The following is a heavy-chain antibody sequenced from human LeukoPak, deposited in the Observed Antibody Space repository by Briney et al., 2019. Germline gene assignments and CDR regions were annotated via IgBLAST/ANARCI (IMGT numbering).Heavy chain of an antibody. Sequence: ASVKVSCKVSGYSLSELSTHWVRQAPGQGLEWMGGFDPGDDETIYAQKFQGRVTMTEDTSTDTAYLELSSLRSEDTAVYFCATEKDLLLDSWGQGTSVTVSS. CDR3: ATEKDLLLDS. D-gene: IGHD1-26*01. V-gene: IGHV1-24*01. CDR1: GYSLSELS. J-gene: IGHJ5*01. CDR2: FDPGDDET.